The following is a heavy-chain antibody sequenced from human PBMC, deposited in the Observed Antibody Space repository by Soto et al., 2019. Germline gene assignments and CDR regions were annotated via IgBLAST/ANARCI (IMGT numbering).Heavy chain of an antibody. CDR2: ISGSGGST. Sequence: EVQLLESGGGLVQPGGSLRLSCAASGFTFSSYAMSWVRQAPGKGLEWVSAISGSGGSTYYADSVKGRFTISRDNSKNTLYLQRNSLRAEDTAVYYCAKAGGGYYDFWSGYYTTLSDYYYYYGMDVWGQGTTVTVSS. CDR3: AKAGGGYYDFWSGYYTTLSDYYYYYGMDV. CDR1: GFTFSSYA. J-gene: IGHJ6*02. V-gene: IGHV3-23*01. D-gene: IGHD3-3*01.